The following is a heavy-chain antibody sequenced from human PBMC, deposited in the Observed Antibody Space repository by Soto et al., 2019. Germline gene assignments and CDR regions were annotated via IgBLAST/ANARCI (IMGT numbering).Heavy chain of an antibody. J-gene: IGHJ6*02. CDR3: ARSRGNYDFWINPPYGMDV. D-gene: IGHD3-3*01. CDR1: GGSFSGYY. CDR2: INHSGST. V-gene: IGHV4-34*01. Sequence: SETLSLTCAVYGGSFSGYYWSWIRQPPGKGLEWIGEINHSGSTNYNPSLKSRVTISVDTSKNQFSLKLSSVTAADTAVYYCARSRGNYDFWINPPYGMDVWGQGTTVTVSS.